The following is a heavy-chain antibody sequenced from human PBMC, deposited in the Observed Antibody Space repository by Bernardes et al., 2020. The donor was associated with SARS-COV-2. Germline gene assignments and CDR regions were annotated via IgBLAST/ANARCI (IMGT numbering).Heavy chain of an antibody. J-gene: IGHJ4*02. CDR1: GGPFSDYY. CDR2: INHTGLT. CDR3: ARGRVTIFGVLVVLPAAGPLDF. V-gene: IGHV4-34*01. D-gene: IGHD3-3*01. Sequence: SETLSLTCAVYGGPFSDYYWTWIRQPPEKGLEWLGEINHTGLTQYNPSLKSRVTISLDTSKNQFSLKLTSVTAADTGVYYCARGRVTIFGVLVVLPAAGPLDFWGQGTPVTVSS.